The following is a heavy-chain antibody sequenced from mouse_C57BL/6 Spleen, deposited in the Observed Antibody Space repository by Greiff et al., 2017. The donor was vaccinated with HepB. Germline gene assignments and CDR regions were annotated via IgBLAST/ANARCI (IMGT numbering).Heavy chain of an antibody. CDR2: ISDGGSYT. V-gene: IGHV5-4*01. D-gene: IGHD2-1*01. CDR3: ARERAYGNYFDY. J-gene: IGHJ2*01. Sequence: EVQGVESGGGLVKPGGSLKLSCAASGFTFSSYAMSWVRQTPEKRLEWVATISDGGSYTYYPDNVKGRFTISRDNAKNNLYLQMSHLKSEDTAMYYCARERAYGNYFDYWGQGTTLTVSS. CDR1: GFTFSSYA.